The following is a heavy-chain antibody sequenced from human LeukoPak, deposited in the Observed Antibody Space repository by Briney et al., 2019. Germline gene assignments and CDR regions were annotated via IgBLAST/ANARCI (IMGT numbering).Heavy chain of an antibody. CDR1: GFTFSSYG. J-gene: IGHJ4*02. CDR3: AKDRLIAARLFDY. D-gene: IGHD6-6*01. V-gene: IGHV3-23*01. Sequence: PGGSLRLSCAASGFTFSSYGMHWVRQAPGKGLEWVSAISGSGGSTYYADSVKGRFTISRDNSKNTLYLQMNSLRAEDTAVYYCAKDRLIAARLFDYWGQGTLVTVSS. CDR2: ISGSGGST.